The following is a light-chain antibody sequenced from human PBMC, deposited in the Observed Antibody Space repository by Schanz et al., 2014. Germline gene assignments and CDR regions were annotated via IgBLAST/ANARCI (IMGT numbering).Light chain of an antibody. CDR1: QSIRSY. Sequence: DIQMTQSPSSLSASVGDRVTITCRASQSIRSYLNWYQQKPGKAPKLLISAISSLQSGVPSRFSGSGSGTYFTLTISSLQPEDFATYYCQQSFSTPFFGQGTKLEIK. V-gene: IGKV1-39*01. CDR3: QQSFSTPF. CDR2: AIS. J-gene: IGKJ2*01.